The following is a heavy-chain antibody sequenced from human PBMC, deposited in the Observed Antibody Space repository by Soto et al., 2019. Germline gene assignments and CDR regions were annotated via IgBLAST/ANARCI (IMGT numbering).Heavy chain of an antibody. CDR1: GFSLSTSGVG. CDR2: IYWDDDK. Sequence: ESDPTLENNTQTLTLTITFSGFSLSTSGVGVGWIRQPPGKALEWLALIYWDDDKRCSPSLKSRLTITKDTSKNQVVLTMTHMEPVDTATYCCANHNQSNDEHNSGYEGGLFYEWGQGTLVTVAS. D-gene: IGHD3-22*01. V-gene: IGHV2-5*02. J-gene: IGHJ4*02. CDR3: ANHNQSNDEHNSGYEGGLFYE.